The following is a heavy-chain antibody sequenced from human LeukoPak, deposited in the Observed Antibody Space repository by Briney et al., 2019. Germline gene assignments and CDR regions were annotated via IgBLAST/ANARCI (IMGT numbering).Heavy chain of an antibody. CDR2: IYPADSDT. J-gene: IGHJ4*02. Sequence: GESLKISCKGSGYKFTNYWIGWVRQMPGKGLEWMGIIYPADSDTRYNPSFQGQVTIPADRSFSTAYLQWSSLKASDTAMYYCARLLSHGYGPNRYFDYWGQGTLVTVSS. CDR1: GYKFTNYW. V-gene: IGHV5-51*01. D-gene: IGHD5-18*01. CDR3: ARLLSHGYGPNRYFDY.